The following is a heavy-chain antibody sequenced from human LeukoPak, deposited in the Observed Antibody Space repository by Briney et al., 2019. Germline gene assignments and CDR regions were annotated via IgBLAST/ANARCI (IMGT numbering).Heavy chain of an antibody. CDR3: ARARGGEAIDY. CDR2: INQSGSR. V-gene: IGHV4-34*01. CDR1: GGSFSGYY. J-gene: IGHJ4*01. Sequence: SETLSLTCAVYGGSFSGYYWTWIRQLPGKGLEWIGEINQSGSRNYNPSLKSRVTISVDTSKNQSSLKVTAVTAADTAVYYCARARGGEAIDYWGHGTLVTVSS. D-gene: IGHD3-10*01.